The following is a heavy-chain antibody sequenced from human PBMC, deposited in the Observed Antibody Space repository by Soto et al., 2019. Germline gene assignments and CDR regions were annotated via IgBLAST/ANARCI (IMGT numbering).Heavy chain of an antibody. CDR3: ARDQITMINYYYGMDV. CDR1: GYTFTSYA. CDR2: INAGNGNT. V-gene: IGHV1-3*01. J-gene: IGHJ6*02. D-gene: IGHD3-22*01. Sequence: ASVKVSCKASGYTFTSYAMHWVRQAPGQRLEWMGWINAGNGNTKYSQKFQGRVTITRDTSASTAYMELSSLRSEDTAVYYCARDQITMINYYYGMDVWGQGTTVTVSS.